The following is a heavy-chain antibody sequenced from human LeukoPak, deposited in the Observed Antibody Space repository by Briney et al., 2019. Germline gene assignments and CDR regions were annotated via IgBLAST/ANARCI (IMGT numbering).Heavy chain of an antibody. V-gene: IGHV3-30*04. D-gene: IGHD5-24*01. CDR2: ISYDGSNK. CDR1: GFTFSSYA. J-gene: IGHJ4*02. Sequence: PGRSLRLSCAASGFTFSSYAMHWVRQAPGKGLEWVAVISYDGSNKYYADSVKGRFTISRHNPKHTLYLQMNSLTAEDTAVYYCASRDGYDYWGQGTLVTLSS. CDR3: ASRDGYDY.